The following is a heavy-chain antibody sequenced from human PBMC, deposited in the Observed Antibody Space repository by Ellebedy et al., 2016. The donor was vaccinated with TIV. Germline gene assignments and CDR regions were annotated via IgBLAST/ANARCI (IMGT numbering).Heavy chain of an antibody. J-gene: IGHJ4*02. CDR3: SRVRDNSWYY. Sequence: ASVKVSCKASGYTXXXYDIXXLRQDTGQGLEWMGWMNPNSGNTGYAQKFQGRVTITRNTSISTAYMELSSLRSKDTAVYTTSRVRDNSWYYWGQGTLVTVSS. CDR1: GYTXXXYD. V-gene: IGHV1-8*03. CDR2: MNPNSGNT. D-gene: IGHD6-13*01.